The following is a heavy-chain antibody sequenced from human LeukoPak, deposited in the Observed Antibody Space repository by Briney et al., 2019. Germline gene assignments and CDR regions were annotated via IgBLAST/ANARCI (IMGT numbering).Heavy chain of an antibody. CDR3: ARRLSSTSPHWFDH. D-gene: IGHD2-2*01. CDR2: INPNSGGT. Sequence: ASVKVSCKASGYTFTGYYMHWVRQAPGQGLEWMGWINPNSGGTNYAQKFQGRVTMTRDTSISTAYMELSRLRSDDTAVYYCARRLSSTSPHWFDHWGQGILVTVSS. V-gene: IGHV1-2*02. J-gene: IGHJ5*02. CDR1: GYTFTGYY.